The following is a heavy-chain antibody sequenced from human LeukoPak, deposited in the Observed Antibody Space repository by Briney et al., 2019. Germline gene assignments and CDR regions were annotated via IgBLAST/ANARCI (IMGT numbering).Heavy chain of an antibody. J-gene: IGHJ5*02. CDR2: IKQDGSEK. D-gene: IGHD3-3*01. V-gene: IGHV3-7*01. Sequence: GGSLRLSCAASGFTFSSYWMSWIRQAPGKGLEWVANIKQDGSEKYYVDPVKGRFTISRDNAKNSLYLQMNSLRAEDTAVYYCARDEHDFWSGYNWFYPWGQGTLVTVSS. CDR3: ARDEHDFWSGYNWFYP. CDR1: GFTFSSYW.